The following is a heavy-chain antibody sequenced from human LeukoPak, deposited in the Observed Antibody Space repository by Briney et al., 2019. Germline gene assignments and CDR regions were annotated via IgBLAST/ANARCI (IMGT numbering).Heavy chain of an antibody. CDR1: GFTFSSYA. CDR3: VRQTLNYYDSSGYPWVDAFDI. J-gene: IGHJ3*02. CDR2: ILYDGSNK. D-gene: IGHD3-22*01. V-gene: IGHV3-30*04. Sequence: PGGSLRLSYAASGFTFSSYAMHWVRQAPGKGLEWVAVILYDGSNKYYADSVKGRFTISRDNSKNTLYLQINSLRAEDTAVYYCVRQTLNYYDSSGYPWVDAFDIWGQGTMVTVSS.